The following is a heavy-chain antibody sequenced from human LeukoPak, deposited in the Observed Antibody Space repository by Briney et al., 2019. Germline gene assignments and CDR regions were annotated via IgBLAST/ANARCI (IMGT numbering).Heavy chain of an antibody. J-gene: IGHJ5*02. D-gene: IGHD3-22*01. CDR2: MSNIGST. V-gene: IGHV4-59*08. CDR1: GGSITNYY. Sequence: PSETLSLTCSVSGGSITNYYWNWIRQPPGKGLEWIGHMSNIGSTSYNPSLKSRVTISLDTSKNEFSLKLSSVTAADTAVYYCARGSQVKCDPWGQGTLVTVSS. CDR3: ARGSQVKCDP.